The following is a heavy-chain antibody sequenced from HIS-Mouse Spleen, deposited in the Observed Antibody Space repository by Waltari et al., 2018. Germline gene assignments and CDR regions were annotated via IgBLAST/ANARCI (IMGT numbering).Heavy chain of an antibody. CDR2: KKQDGSEK. D-gene: IGHD3-10*01. V-gene: IGHV3-7*01. CDR3: ARAKNVVRPFYGMDV. Sequence: EVQLVESGGGLVQPGGSLRLSCAASGFTFSSYWMSWVRQAPGKGLEWVDNKKQDGSEKYYVDSVKGRFTSARDNAKNSMYLQMNSLRAEDTAVYYCARAKNVVRPFYGMDVWGQGTTVTVSS. CDR1: GFTFSSYW. J-gene: IGHJ6*02.